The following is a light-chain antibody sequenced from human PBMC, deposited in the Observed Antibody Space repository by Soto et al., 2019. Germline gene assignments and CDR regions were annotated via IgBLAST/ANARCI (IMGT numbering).Light chain of an antibody. CDR2: GAS. CDR1: LSVNTF. J-gene: IGKJ1*01. V-gene: IGKV3-20*01. CDR3: QQYGSSPPWT. Sequence: EVVLTHSPATLSLSPWERATLSLRASLSVNTFLAWYQQQPGQAPRLLIYGASSRATGIPDRFSGSGSGTDFTLTISRLEPEDFAVYYCQQYGSSPPWTFGQGTKVDIK.